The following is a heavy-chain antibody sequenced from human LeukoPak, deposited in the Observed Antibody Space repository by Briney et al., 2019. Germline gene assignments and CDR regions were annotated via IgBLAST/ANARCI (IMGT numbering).Heavy chain of an antibody. J-gene: IGHJ5*02. V-gene: IGHV4-34*01. CDR3: ARTLLWFPYGGVDH. CDR2: TNHSGST. Sequence: KPSETLSLTCAVYGGSFSGYYWSWIRQTPGKGLEWIGETNHSGSTNYNPSLKSRVTISVDTSKNQFSLKLSSVTAADTAVYYCARTLLWFPYGGVDHWGQGTLVTVSS. D-gene: IGHD3-10*01. CDR1: GGSFSGYY.